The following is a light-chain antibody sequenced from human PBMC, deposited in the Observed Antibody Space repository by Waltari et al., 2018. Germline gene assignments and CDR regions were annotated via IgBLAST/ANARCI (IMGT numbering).Light chain of an antibody. CDR2: DNN. CDR3: GTWDSDLSVV. Sequence: QSVLTQPPSVSAAAGQKVTISCSGSGYNIGNNFVAWYQQLPGTAPKLLIFDNNKRPSGIPDRFSGSKSGSSATLGIAGLQTGDEAEYYCGTWDSDLSVVFGGGTRLTVL. V-gene: IGLV1-51*01. J-gene: IGLJ2*01. CDR1: GYNIGNNF.